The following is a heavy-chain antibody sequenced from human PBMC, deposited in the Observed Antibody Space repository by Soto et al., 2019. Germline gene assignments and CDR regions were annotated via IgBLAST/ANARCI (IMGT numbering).Heavy chain of an antibody. V-gene: IGHV1-69*01. CDR1: GGTFSSYA. D-gene: IGHD5-12*01. CDR3: ARGEYSGYGGFSFDY. Sequence: SVKFSCEASGGTFSSYAISWVRHAPGQGLEWMGGIIPIFGTANYAQKFQGRVTITADESTSTAYMELSSLRSEDTAVYYCARGEYSGYGGFSFDYWGQGTLVTVSS. J-gene: IGHJ4*02. CDR2: IIPIFGTA.